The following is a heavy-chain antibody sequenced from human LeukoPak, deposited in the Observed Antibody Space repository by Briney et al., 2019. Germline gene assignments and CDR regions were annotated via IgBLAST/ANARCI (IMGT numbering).Heavy chain of an antibody. CDR1: GFTFSSYA. J-gene: IGHJ5*02. CDR2: ISGSGGST. V-gene: IGHV3-23*01. Sequence: GGYLRLSCAASGFTFSSYAMSWVRQAPGKGLEWVSAISGSGGSTYYADSVKGRFTISRDNSKNTLYLQMNSLRADDTAVYYCAKEDSSGYYHYNWIDPWGQGALVTVSS. CDR3: AKEDSSGYYHYNWIDP. D-gene: IGHD3-22*01.